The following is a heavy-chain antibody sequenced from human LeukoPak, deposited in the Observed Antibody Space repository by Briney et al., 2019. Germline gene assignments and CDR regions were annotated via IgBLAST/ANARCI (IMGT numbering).Heavy chain of an antibody. CDR1: GFTFSRHW. CDR2: TNSDETTI. J-gene: IGHJ4*02. V-gene: IGHV3-74*01. D-gene: IGHD2-15*01. Sequence: GGSLTLSCAVSGFTFSRHWMHWVRQAPGKGLVWVSRTNSDETTIDYADSVKGRFTISRDNVKNTVYLQMNSLRAEDTAVYYCIRALSGSEDYWGQGTLVTASS. CDR3: IRALSGSEDY.